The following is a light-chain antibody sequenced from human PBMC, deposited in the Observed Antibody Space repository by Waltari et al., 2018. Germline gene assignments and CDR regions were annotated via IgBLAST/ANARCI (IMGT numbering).Light chain of an antibody. CDR1: SGHSSYA. J-gene: IGLJ2*01. Sequence: QVVLTQSPSASASLGASVKLTCTLSSGHSSYAIAWHQQQPEKGPRYLLKVNSDGSQNKGDGIPERFSGSSSGAERYLTISGLQSEDEADYYCQTWGTGPRVFGGGTKLTVL. CDR2: VNSDGSQ. V-gene: IGLV4-69*01. CDR3: QTWGTGPRV.